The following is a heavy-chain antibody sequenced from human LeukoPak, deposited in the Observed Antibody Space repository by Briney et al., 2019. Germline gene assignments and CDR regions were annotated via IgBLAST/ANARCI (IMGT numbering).Heavy chain of an antibody. CDR1: GFTFSSYA. J-gene: IGHJ4*01. Sequence: PGGSLRLSCAASGFTFSSYAMSWVRQAPGKGLEWVSAISGSGGSTYYADSVKGRFTISRDNSKNTLYLQMNSLRAEDTAVYYCAKDDGDIVVVPATTFDYWGHGTLVTVSS. CDR3: AKDDGDIVVVPATTFDY. CDR2: ISGSGGST. D-gene: IGHD2-2*01. V-gene: IGHV3-23*01.